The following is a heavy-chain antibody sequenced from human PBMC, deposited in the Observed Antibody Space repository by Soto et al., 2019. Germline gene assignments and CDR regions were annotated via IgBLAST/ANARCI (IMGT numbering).Heavy chain of an antibody. CDR3: AYDTRGRGTNYFDY. CDR1: GGPISSSNG. CDR2: MYHSGST. J-gene: IGHJ4*02. D-gene: IGHD3-22*01. Sequence: QGQLQESGPGLVKPSGTLSLTCAVAGGPISSSNGWSCVGQPPGKGLEWIGEMYHSGSTNYNPYPKGRVTLSVDNSKNQFSLMLSSVTAADTAVYYCAYDTRGRGTNYFDYWGQGTLVTVSS. V-gene: IGHV4-4*02.